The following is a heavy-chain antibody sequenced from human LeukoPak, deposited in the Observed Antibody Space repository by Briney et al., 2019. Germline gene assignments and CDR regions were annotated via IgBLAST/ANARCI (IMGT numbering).Heavy chain of an antibody. D-gene: IGHD6-19*01. Sequence: GGSLRLSCAASGFTFSNNWMSWVRQAPGKGLEWVANIKQDGSEKFYVDSVKGRLTISRDNAKNSLYLQMNSLRVEDTAVYYCARVQGSSGPGIFEYWGQGTLVTVSS. V-gene: IGHV3-7*01. CDR1: GFTFSNNW. CDR2: IKQDGSEK. J-gene: IGHJ4*02. CDR3: ARVQGSSGPGIFEY.